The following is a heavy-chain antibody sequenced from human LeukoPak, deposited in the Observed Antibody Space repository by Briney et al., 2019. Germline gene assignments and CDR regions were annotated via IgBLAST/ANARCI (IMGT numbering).Heavy chain of an antibody. J-gene: IGHJ5*02. V-gene: IGHV1-8*01. Sequence: ASLKVPCKASGYTFTSYDINWVRQATGEGLEWMGWMNPNSDNTGYAQKFQGRVTMTRNTSISTAYMELSSLRSEDTAVYYCARGVDDFWSGYYGGWFDPWGQGTLVTVSS. CDR1: GYTFTSYD. D-gene: IGHD3-3*01. CDR2: MNPNSDNT. CDR3: ARGVDDFWSGYYGGWFDP.